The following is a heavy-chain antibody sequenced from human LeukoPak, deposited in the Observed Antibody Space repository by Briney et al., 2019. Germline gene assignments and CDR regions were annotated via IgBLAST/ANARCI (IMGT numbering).Heavy chain of an antibody. Sequence: PSETLSLTCTVSGGSISSYYWSWIRQPAGKGLEWIGRIYTSGSTNYNPSLKSRVTISVDKSKNQFALKLSSVTAADTAVYYCARDRQWLVDYWGQGTLVTVSS. CDR1: GGSISSYY. V-gene: IGHV4-4*07. J-gene: IGHJ4*02. CDR2: IYTSGST. D-gene: IGHD6-19*01. CDR3: ARDRQWLVDY.